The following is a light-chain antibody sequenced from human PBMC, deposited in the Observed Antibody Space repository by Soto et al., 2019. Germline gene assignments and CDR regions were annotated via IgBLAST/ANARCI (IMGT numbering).Light chain of an antibody. CDR1: QSVSNSY. CDR3: QQSGSSPHT. CDR2: GAS. J-gene: IGKJ5*01. Sequence: IALRQSPATLSLSPGERATISCRASQSVSNSYLAWYQQKPGQAPRLLMYGASSRATGIPDRFSGSGSGTDFSLTICRLEPEDFAVYFCQQSGSSPHTFGQGTRLDIK. V-gene: IGKV3-20*01.